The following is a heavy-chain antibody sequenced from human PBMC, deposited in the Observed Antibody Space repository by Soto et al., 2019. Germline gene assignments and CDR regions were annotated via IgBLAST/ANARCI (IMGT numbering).Heavy chain of an antibody. Sequence: EVQLLESGGGFEQPGGSLRLSCAASGFTFSTIAMAWVRQAPGKGLEWVSSISPSGDYAYFADSVKGRFTMSRDNSKNTVYLQLDSLRVEDTATYYCVKATSGGLLYYGMEVWGQGTTVTVSS. CDR2: ISPSGDYA. J-gene: IGHJ6*02. V-gene: IGHV3-23*01. D-gene: IGHD1-26*01. CDR1: GFTFSTIA. CDR3: VKATSGGLLYYGMEV.